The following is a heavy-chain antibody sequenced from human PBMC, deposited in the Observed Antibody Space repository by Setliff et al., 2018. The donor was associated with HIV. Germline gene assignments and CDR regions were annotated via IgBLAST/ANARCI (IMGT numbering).Heavy chain of an antibody. CDR2: IRRETYGGTT. CDR1: GFTFGNYA. V-gene: IGHV3-49*03. D-gene: IGHD6-19*01. CDR3: ARDRGDSSGYYDAFDI. J-gene: IGHJ3*02. Sequence: GGSLRLSCLGSGFTFGNYAVSWFRQAPGKGLEWISLIRRETYGGTTEYAASVKGRYTISRDDSESIAYLHMNSLKSEDTAMYVCARDRGDSSGYYDAFDIWGQGTMVTVSS.